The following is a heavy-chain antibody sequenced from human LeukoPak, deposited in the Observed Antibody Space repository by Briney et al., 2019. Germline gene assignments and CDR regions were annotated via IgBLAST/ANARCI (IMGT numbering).Heavy chain of an antibody. V-gene: IGHV4-34*01. CDR2: INHSGST. D-gene: IGHD3-10*01. CDR3: ARRKGSYYGSAFDY. J-gene: IGHJ4*02. CDR1: GGSFSGYY. Sequence: SETLSLTCAVYGGSFSGYYWSWIRQPPGKGLEWIREINHSGSTNYNPSLKSRVTISVDTSKNQFSLKLSSVTAADTAVYYCARRKGSYYGSAFDYWGQGTLVTVSS.